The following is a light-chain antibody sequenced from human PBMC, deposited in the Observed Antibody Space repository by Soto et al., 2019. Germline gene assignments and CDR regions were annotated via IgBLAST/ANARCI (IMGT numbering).Light chain of an antibody. Sequence: EIVLTQSPATLSLSPGERATLSCRASQSVTSYLAWYQQKPGQAPRLLIYDTSNRATGIPARFSGSGSGTDFTLTISSLEPEDFAVDYCQQRSNWPTFGGGTKVEIK. V-gene: IGKV3-11*01. CDR2: DTS. J-gene: IGKJ4*01. CDR1: QSVTSY. CDR3: QQRSNWPT.